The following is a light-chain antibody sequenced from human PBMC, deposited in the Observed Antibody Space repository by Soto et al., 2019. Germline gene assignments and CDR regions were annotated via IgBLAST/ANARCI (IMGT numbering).Light chain of an antibody. V-gene: IGLV2-8*01. CDR3: SSYTTNITPVV. Sequence: QSVLTQPPSASGSPGQSVTISCTGTSSDVGGYNYVSWYQQHPGRAPRLMIYEVNKRPSGVPDRFSGSKSGDTASLTVSGLQAEDEADYYCSSYTTNITPVVFGGGTQLTVL. J-gene: IGLJ2*01. CDR2: EVN. CDR1: SSDVGGYNY.